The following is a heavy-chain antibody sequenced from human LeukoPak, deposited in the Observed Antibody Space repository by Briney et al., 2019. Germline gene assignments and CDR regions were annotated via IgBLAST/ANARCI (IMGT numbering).Heavy chain of an antibody. J-gene: IGHJ4*02. CDR2: ISAYNGHT. V-gene: IGHV1-18*01. CDR1: GYTFTNFG. Sequence: GASVKVSCKASGYTFTNFGFSWVRQAPGQGLEWMGWISAYNGHTNYAHKFQGRVTMTTDTSTSTAYMELRSLRSDDTAMYYCARDKDMGAVAGTFDFWGQGTLVTVSS. CDR3: ARDKDMGAVAGTFDF. D-gene: IGHD6-19*01.